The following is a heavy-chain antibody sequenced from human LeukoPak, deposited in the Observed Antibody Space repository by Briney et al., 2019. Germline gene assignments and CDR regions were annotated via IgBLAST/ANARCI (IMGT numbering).Heavy chain of an antibody. CDR1: GYSFADYW. D-gene: IGHD3-22*01. Sequence: GESLKISCKGSGYSFADYWVGWMRQMPGKGLEWMGIIFPGDTNILYSLSFQGQVTISADKSISTAYLQWSSLKASDTAMYYCARQYYYDSSGGYFDYWGQGTLVTVSS. V-gene: IGHV5-51*01. CDR2: IFPGDTNI. CDR3: ARQYYYDSSGGYFDY. J-gene: IGHJ4*02.